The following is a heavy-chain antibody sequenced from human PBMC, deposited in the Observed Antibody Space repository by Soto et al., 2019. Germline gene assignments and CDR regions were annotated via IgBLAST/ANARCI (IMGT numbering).Heavy chain of an antibody. CDR2: ISAYNGST. CDR1: GYTFTSYG. CDR3: ARDMGYSSGWYTGRFDY. Sequence: ASVKVSCKASGYTFTSYGISWVRQAPGQGLEWMGWISAYNGSTNYAQKLQGRVTMTTDTSTSTAYMELRSLRSDDTAVYYCARDMGYSSGWYTGRFDYWGQGTLVTVYS. D-gene: IGHD6-19*01. J-gene: IGHJ4*02. V-gene: IGHV1-18*01.